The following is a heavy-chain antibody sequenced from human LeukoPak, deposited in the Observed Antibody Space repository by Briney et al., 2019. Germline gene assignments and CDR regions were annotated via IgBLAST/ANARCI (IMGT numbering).Heavy chain of an antibody. CDR3: TKGVVLTIFGMAWHAFDI. Sequence: GGSLRLSCAASGFTFSSFAVSWVRQAPGEGLEWVSAISGSGDSTYYADSVKGRFTISRDNSKNTLYLQMNSLIAEDTAIYYCTKGVVLTIFGMAWHAFDIWGQGTMVTVS. V-gene: IGHV3-23*01. D-gene: IGHD3-3*01. J-gene: IGHJ3*02. CDR2: ISGSGDST. CDR1: GFTFSSFA.